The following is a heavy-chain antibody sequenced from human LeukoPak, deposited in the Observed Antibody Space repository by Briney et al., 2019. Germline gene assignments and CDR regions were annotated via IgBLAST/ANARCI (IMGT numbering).Heavy chain of an antibody. CDR1: GYTFTSYD. CDR3: ARATERVLLWFGKKYYFDY. V-gene: IGHV1-8*01. Sequence: ASVKVSCKASGYTFTSYDTNWVRQATGQGLEWMGWMNPNSGNTGYAQKFQGRVTMTRNTPISTAYMELSSLRSEDTAVYYCARATERVLLWFGKKYYFDYWGQGTLVTVSS. CDR2: MNPNSGNT. J-gene: IGHJ4*02. D-gene: IGHD3-10*01.